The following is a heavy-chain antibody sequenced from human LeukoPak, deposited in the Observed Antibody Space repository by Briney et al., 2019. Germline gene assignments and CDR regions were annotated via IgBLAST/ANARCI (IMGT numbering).Heavy chain of an antibody. CDR3: ARAAPVTFGGVIVKAYFDY. Sequence: RGDTNYNPSLKSRVTMSVDTSKNQFSLTLSSVTAADTAVYYCARAAPVTFGGVIVKAYFDYWGQGTLVTVSS. J-gene: IGHJ4*02. V-gene: IGHV4-59*01. D-gene: IGHD3-16*02. CDR2: RGDT.